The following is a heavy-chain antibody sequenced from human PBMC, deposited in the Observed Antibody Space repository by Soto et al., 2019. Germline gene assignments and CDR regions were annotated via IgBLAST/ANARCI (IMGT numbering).Heavy chain of an antibody. CDR3: ARDLPSYYYYYGMDV. CDR2: IWYDGSNK. Sequence: ESGGGVVQPGRSLRLSCAASGFTFSSYGMHWVRQAPGKGLEWVAVIWYDGSNKYYADSVKGRFTISRDNSKNTLYLQMNSLRAEDTAVYYCARDLPSYYYYYGMDVWGQGTTVTVSS. CDR1: GFTFSSYG. J-gene: IGHJ6*02. V-gene: IGHV3-33*01.